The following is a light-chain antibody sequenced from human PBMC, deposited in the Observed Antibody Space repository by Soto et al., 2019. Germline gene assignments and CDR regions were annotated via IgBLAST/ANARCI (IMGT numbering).Light chain of an antibody. CDR3: QQSYSTPIT. J-gene: IGKJ5*01. Sequence: DIQMTQSPSSLSASVGDRVTITCRASQSISSYLNWYQQKPGKAPKLLIYAASSLQSGVPSRFSGSGSGTDFTLTISSLQPEDFATHHRQQSYSTPITSGHGTRLEIK. V-gene: IGKV1-39*01. CDR1: QSISSY. CDR2: AAS.